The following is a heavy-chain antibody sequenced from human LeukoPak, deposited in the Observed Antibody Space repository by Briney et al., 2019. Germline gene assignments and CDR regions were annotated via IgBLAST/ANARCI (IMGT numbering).Heavy chain of an antibody. CDR3: ATGDAAGGWFDP. V-gene: IGHV1-8*01. J-gene: IGHJ5*02. CDR2: MNPNSGNT. D-gene: IGHD6-13*01. CDR1: GYTFTSYD. Sequence: GASVKVSCKASGYTFTSYDINWVRQATGQGLEWMGWMNPNSGNTGYAQKFQGRVTMTRNTSINTAYMELSSLRSEGTAVYYCATGDAAGGWFDPWGQGTLVTVSS.